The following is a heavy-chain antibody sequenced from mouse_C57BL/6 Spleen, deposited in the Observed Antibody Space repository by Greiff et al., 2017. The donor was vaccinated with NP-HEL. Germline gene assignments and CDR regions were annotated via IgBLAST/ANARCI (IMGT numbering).Heavy chain of an antibody. D-gene: IGHD3-2*02. CDR3: ARLDSSGYVGYFDY. CDR1: GYTFTSYW. J-gene: IGHJ2*01. V-gene: IGHV1-61*01. CDR2: IYPSDSET. Sequence: VQLQQPGAELVRPGSSVKLSCKASGYTFTSYWMDWVKQRPGQGLEWIGNIYPSDSETHYNQKFKDKATLTVDKSSSTAYMQLSSLTSEDSAVYYCARLDSSGYVGYFDYWGQGTTLTVSS.